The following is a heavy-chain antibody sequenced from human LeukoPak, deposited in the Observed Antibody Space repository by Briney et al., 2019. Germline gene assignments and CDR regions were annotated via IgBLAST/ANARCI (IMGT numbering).Heavy chain of an antibody. D-gene: IGHD3-22*01. CDR1: GGTFSSYA. V-gene: IGHV1-69*10. J-gene: IGHJ4*02. CDR2: IIPILGIA. Sequence: SVKVSCKASGGTFSSYAISWVRQAPGQGLEWMGWIIPILGIANYAQKFQGRVTITADKSTSTAYMELSSLRSEDTAVYYCARAKYYYDSSGYYLFDYWGQGTLVTVSS. CDR3: ARAKYYYDSSGYYLFDY.